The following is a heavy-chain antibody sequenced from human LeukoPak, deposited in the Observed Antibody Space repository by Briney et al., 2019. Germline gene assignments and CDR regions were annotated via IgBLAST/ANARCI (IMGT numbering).Heavy chain of an antibody. D-gene: IGHD2-8*01. V-gene: IGHV3-53*01. CDR1: GFTVSSNH. J-gene: IGHJ4*02. Sequence: GGPLRLSCAASGFTVSSNHMSWVRQAPGKGLEWVAIIYSGYGTYYADSVKGRFTISRDNSKNTLYLQMNSLRAEDTAVYYCAKGYCTNGVCYTDYWGQGTLVTVSS. CDR3: AKGYCTNGVCYTDY. CDR2: IYSGYGT.